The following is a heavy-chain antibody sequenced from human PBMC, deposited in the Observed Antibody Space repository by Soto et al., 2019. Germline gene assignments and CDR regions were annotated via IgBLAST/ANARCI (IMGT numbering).Heavy chain of an antibody. CDR2: IYYSGST. Sequence: PSETLSLTCTVSGGSISSGGYYWSWIRQHPGKGLEWIGYIYYSGSTYYNPSLKSRVTISVDTSKNQFSLKLSSVTAADTAVYYCASYGDSSGSYLHFDYWGQGTLVTVSS. V-gene: IGHV4-31*03. CDR3: ASYGDSSGSYLHFDY. J-gene: IGHJ4*02. CDR1: GGSISSGGYY. D-gene: IGHD3-22*01.